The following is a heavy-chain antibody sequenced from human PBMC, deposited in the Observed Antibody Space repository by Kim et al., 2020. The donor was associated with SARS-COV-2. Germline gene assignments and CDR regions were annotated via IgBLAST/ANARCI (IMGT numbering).Heavy chain of an antibody. V-gene: IGHV3-23*01. Sequence: GGSLRLSCAASGFTFSNHVMSWVRQPPGKGPEWVAGISGSGANTYYEDSVRGRFTISRDNSKRMVYLQMNSLRADDTALYFCAKSADYSNFVYWYYDLWG. CDR2: ISGSGANT. CDR3: AKSADYSNFVYWYYDL. CDR1: GFTFSNHV. D-gene: IGHD4-4*01. J-gene: IGHJ2*01.